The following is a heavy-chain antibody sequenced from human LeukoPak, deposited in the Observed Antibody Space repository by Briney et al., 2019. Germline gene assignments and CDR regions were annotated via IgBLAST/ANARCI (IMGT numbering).Heavy chain of an antibody. CDR1: GGSISGYY. CDR3: ARAPTATYGDYFDY. D-gene: IGHD4-17*01. CDR2: ISTSETA. Sequence: PSETLSLTCTVSGGSISGYYWSWIRQPPGKGLEWIGYISTSETANYNPSLKSRVTISVDTFKNQFSLKLSSVTAADTAVYYCARAPTATYGDYFDYWGRGTLVTVSS. V-gene: IGHV4-59*01. J-gene: IGHJ4*02.